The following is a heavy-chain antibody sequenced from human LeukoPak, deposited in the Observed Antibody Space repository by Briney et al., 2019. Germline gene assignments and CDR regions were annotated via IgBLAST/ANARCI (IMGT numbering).Heavy chain of an antibody. CDR1: GGTFSSYT. CDR2: IIPILGIA. V-gene: IGHV1-69*02. J-gene: IGHJ1*01. D-gene: IGHD1-26*01. CDR3: ARNVGATTGEYFQH. Sequence: SVKVSCKASGGTFSSYTISWVRQAPGQGLEWMGRIIPILGIANYAPKFQGRVTITADKSTSTAYMELSSLRSEDTAVYYCARNVGATTGEYFQHWGQGTLVTVSS.